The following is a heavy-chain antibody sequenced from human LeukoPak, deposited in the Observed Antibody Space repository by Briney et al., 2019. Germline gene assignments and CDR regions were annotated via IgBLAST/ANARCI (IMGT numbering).Heavy chain of an antibody. V-gene: IGHV3-20*04. CDR2: INWNGGST. J-gene: IGHJ4*02. CDR3: AREGDCSGGSCQNDY. D-gene: IGHD2-15*01. CDR1: GFTFDDNG. Sequence: GGSLRLSCAASGFTFDDNGMSWVRQAPGKGLEWVSGINWNGGSTGYADSVKGRFTISRDNAKNSLYLQMNSLRAEDTALYYCAREGDCSGGSCQNDYWGQGTLVTVSS.